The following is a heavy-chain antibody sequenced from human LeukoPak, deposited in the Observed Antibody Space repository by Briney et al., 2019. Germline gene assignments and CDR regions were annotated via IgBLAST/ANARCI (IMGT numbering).Heavy chain of an antibody. CDR1: GFTFSSYG. CDR2: ISDDGSNK. D-gene: IGHD3-22*01. J-gene: IGHJ3*01. CDR3: AKVLRITMIDDAFDV. Sequence: GGSLRLSCAASGFTFSSYGMSWVRQAPGKGLEWVAVISDDGSNKYYADSVKGRFTISRDNSKNTLHMQMNSLSAEDTAVYYCAKVLRITMIDDAFDVWGQGTMVTVSS. V-gene: IGHV3-30*18.